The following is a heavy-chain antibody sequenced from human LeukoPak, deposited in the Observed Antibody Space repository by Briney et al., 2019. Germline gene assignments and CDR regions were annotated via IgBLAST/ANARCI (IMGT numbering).Heavy chain of an antibody. J-gene: IGHJ4*02. CDR1: GFTFGDYA. CDR2: IRSKAYGGTT. V-gene: IGHV3-49*04. D-gene: IGHD5-18*01. Sequence: PGRSLRLSCTASGFTFGDYAMSWVRQAPGKGLEWVGFIRSKAYGGTTEYAASVKGRFTISGDDSKSIAYLQVNSLKTEDTAVYYCSRVRGYSYGYGDYWGQGTLVTVSA. CDR3: SRVRGYSYGYGDY.